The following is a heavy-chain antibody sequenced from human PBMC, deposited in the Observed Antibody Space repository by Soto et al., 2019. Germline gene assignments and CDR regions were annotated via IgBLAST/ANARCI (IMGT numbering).Heavy chain of an antibody. Sequence: QVQLVQSGAEVKKPGSSVKVSCKASGGTFSSYTISWVRQAPGQGLEWMGRIIPILGIANYAQEFQGRVTITADKSTSTAYMELSSLRSEDTAVYYCARADPGIAVAWGYWGHGTLVTVSS. V-gene: IGHV1-69*02. CDR2: IIPILGIA. CDR1: GGTFSSYT. J-gene: IGHJ4*01. CDR3: ARADPGIAVAWGY. D-gene: IGHD6-19*01.